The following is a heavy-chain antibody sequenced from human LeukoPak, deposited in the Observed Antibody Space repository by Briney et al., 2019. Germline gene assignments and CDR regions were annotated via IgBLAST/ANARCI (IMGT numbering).Heavy chain of an antibody. J-gene: IGHJ4*02. V-gene: IGHV3-20*04. D-gene: IGHD3-22*01. CDR2: INWNGGST. Sequence: PGGSLRLSCAASGFTFDDYGMSWVRQAPGKGLEWVSGINWNGGSTGYADSVKGRFTISRDNAKNSLYLQMNSLRAEDTALYYCARDSTYYYDSSGYYYPYYFDYWGQGTLVTVSS. CDR3: ARDSTYYYDSSGYYYPYYFDY. CDR1: GFTFDDYG.